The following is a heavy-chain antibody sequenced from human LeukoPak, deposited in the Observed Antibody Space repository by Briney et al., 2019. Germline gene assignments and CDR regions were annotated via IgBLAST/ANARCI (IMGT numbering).Heavy chain of an antibody. J-gene: IGHJ3*02. Sequence: GGSLRLSCAASGFSFNIYGMHWVRQAPGKGLVWVSLINTDGSSTSYADSVKGRFTISRDNAKNTLYLQMNSLRAEDTAVYYCARGWGYSEIWGQGTMVTVSS. CDR1: GFSFNIYG. D-gene: IGHD5-18*01. V-gene: IGHV3-74*01. CDR2: INTDGSST. CDR3: ARGWGYSEI.